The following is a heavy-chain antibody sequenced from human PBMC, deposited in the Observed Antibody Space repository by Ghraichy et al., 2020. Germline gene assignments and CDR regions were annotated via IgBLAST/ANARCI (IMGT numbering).Heavy chain of an antibody. CDR1: GFSFSNAW. CDR2: IKSKTDGGTT. V-gene: IGHV3-15*07. CDR3: TTGGVWGSYRYTFNY. D-gene: IGHD3-16*02. Sequence: GGSLRLSCAASGFSFSNAWMNWVCQAPGKGLEWVGRIKSKTDGGTTDYAAPVKGRFTISRDDSKNTLYLQMNSLKTEDTAVYYCTTGGVWGSYRYTFNYWGQVTLVTVSS. J-gene: IGHJ4*02.